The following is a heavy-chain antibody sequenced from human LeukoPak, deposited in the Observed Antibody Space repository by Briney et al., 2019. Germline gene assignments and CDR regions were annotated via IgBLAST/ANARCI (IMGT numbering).Heavy chain of an antibody. V-gene: IGHV3-23*01. CDR2: ISGSGGST. CDR1: GFTFSSYA. Sequence: PGGSLRLSCAASGFTFSSYAMTWVRQAPGKGLEWVSAISGSGGSTYNADSVKGRFTISRDNAKNSLYLQMNSLRAEDTAVYYCARPFGSGGAFDIWGQGTMVTVSS. CDR3: ARPFGSGGAFDI. J-gene: IGHJ3*02. D-gene: IGHD6-25*01.